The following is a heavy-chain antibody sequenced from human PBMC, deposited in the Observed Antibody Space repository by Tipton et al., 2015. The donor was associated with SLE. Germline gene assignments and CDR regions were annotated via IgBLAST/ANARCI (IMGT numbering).Heavy chain of an antibody. CDR3: AREPRSGYHDY. CDR2: VYFDGST. V-gene: IGHV4-59*12. Sequence: TLSLTCTVSADSFTHYHWSWIRQSPGKGLEWIGYVYFDGSTNYNPSLKSRVTISVDTSKNQVSLKLSSVTAADTAVYYCAREPRSGYHDYWGQGTLVTVSS. CDR1: ADSFTHYH. D-gene: IGHD3-3*01. J-gene: IGHJ4*02.